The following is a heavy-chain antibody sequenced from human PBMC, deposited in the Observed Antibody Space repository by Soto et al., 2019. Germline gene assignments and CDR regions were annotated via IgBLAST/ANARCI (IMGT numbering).Heavy chain of an antibody. CDR2: ISGSGGST. CDR1: GFTFSSYA. J-gene: IGHJ4*02. V-gene: IGHV3-23*01. Sequence: EVQLLESGGGLVQPGGSLRLSCAASGFTFSSYAMSWVRQAPGKGLEWVSAISGSGGSTYYADSVKGRFTISRDNSKNTLYLQMNSLRAEDTAVYYCAKIPPCSTSCAASLDYWGQGTLVTVSS. D-gene: IGHD2-2*01. CDR3: AKIPPCSTSCAASLDY.